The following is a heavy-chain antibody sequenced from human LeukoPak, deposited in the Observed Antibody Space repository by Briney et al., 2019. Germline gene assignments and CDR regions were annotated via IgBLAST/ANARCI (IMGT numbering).Heavy chain of an antibody. V-gene: IGHV3-43*02. J-gene: IGHJ4*02. Sequence: PGGSLRLSCVASGFTIADFAMNWVRQAPGQGLEWVSLISGDGGSTFYAHSLKGRFIISQDTSKTSAYLELKSLRTEDAAIYYCAKESGKFDYWGQGTLVAVSS. CDR2: ISGDGGST. CDR1: GFTIADFA. CDR3: AKESGKFDY.